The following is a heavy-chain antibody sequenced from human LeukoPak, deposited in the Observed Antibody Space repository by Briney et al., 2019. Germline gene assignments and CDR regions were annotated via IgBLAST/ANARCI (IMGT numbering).Heavy chain of an antibody. CDR2: IYTSGST. Sequence: SETLSLTCTVSGGSISSYYWSWIRQPAGRGLEWIGRIYTSGSTNYNPSLKSRVTMSVDTSKNQFSLKLSSVTAADTPVYYCARDREGPQRGNLYYYYYMDVWAKGPRSPSP. J-gene: IGHJ6*03. CDR3: ARDREGPQRGNLYYYYYMDV. D-gene: IGHD1-14*01. CDR1: GGSISSYY. V-gene: IGHV4-4*07.